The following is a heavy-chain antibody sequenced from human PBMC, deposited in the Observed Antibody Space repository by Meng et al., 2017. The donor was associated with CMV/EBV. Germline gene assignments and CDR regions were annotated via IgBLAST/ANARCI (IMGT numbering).Heavy chain of an antibody. CDR1: GYTFTGYY. V-gene: IGHV1-2*02. D-gene: IGHD6-13*01. CDR3: ARLLTIAAAGRNAFDI. J-gene: IGHJ3*02. CDR2: INPNSGGT. Sequence: ASVKVSCKASGYTFTGYYMYWVRQAPGQGLEWMGWINPNSGGTKYAQKFQGRVTMTRDTSISTAYMEVSRLRSDDTAVYYCARLLTIAAAGRNAFDIWGQGTMVTVSS.